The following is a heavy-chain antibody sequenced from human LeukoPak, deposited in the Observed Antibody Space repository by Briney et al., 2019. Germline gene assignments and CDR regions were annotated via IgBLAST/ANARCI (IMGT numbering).Heavy chain of an antibody. J-gene: IGHJ5*02. V-gene: IGHV1-18*04. CDR1: GYTFTGYY. CDR3: ATATGSYCSGGSCPNWFDP. CDR2: ISAYNGNT. Sequence: ASVKVSCKASGYTFTGYYMHWVRQAPGQGLEWMGWISAYNGNTHYAQKFQGRVTMTTDTSTSTAYMELRSLRSDDTAVYYCATATGSYCSGGSCPNWFDPWGQGTLVTVSS. D-gene: IGHD2-15*01.